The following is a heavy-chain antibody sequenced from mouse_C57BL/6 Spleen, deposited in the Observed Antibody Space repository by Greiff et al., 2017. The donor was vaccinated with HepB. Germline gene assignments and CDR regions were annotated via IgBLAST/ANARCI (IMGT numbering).Heavy chain of an antibody. CDR3: ARGGSTQKGDYFDY. D-gene: IGHD5-1*01. J-gene: IGHJ2*01. V-gene: IGHV1-42*01. Sequence: EVQRVESGPELVKPGASVKISCKASGYSFTGYYMNWVKQSPEKSLEWIGEINPSTGGTTYNQKFKAKATLTVDKSSSTAYMQLKSLTSEDSAVYYCARGGSTQKGDYFDYWGQGTTLTVSS. CDR2: INPSTGGT. CDR1: GYSFTGYY.